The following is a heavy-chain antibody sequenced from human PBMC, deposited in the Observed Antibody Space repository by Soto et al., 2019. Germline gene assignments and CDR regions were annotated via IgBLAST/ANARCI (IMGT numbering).Heavy chain of an antibody. V-gene: IGHV1-2*02. CDR2: INPNTGVT. Sequence: ASVKVSCKASGYTFTGYYVHWVRQAPGQGLEWMGWINPNTGVTKYTQKFQGRVTMTGDTSINTAYMELNRLTSDDTAVFYCARDSGSGWNFDSWGQGTLVTVSS. CDR1: GYTFTGYY. J-gene: IGHJ4*02. D-gene: IGHD6-19*01. CDR3: ARDSGSGWNFDS.